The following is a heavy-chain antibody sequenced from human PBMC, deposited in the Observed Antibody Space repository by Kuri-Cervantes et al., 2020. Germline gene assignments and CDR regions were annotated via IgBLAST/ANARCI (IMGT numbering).Heavy chain of an antibody. CDR2: ISAYNGNT. CDR1: GYTFTSYG. D-gene: IGHD3-10*01. V-gene: IGHV1-18*01. Sequence: ASVKVSCKASGYTFTSYGISWVRQAPGQGLEWMGWISAYNGNTNYAQKLQGRVTMTTDTSTSTAYMALSSLRSEDTAVYYCAREGLYGSGSYYNRVDDYWGQGTLVTVSS. CDR3: AREGLYGSGSYYNRVDDY. J-gene: IGHJ4*02.